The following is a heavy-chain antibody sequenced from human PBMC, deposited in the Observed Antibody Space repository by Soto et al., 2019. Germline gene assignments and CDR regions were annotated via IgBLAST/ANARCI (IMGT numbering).Heavy chain of an antibody. CDR2: IWYDGSNK. CDR1: GFTFSSYG. J-gene: IGHJ4*02. Sequence: GGSLRLSCAASGFTFSSYGMHWVRQAPGKGLEWVAVIWYDGSNKYYADSVKGRFTISRDNSKNTLYLQMNSLRAEDTAVYYCARDRDPTGEHYFDYWGQGTLVTVSS. D-gene: IGHD7-27*01. CDR3: ARDRDPTGEHYFDY. V-gene: IGHV3-33*01.